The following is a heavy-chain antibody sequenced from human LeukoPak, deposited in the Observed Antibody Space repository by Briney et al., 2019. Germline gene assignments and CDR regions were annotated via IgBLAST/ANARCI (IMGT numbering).Heavy chain of an antibody. D-gene: IGHD3-9*01. CDR1: GGSISSYY. CDR3: ARVTGYTIEDYFDY. CDR2: IYYSGST. V-gene: IGHV4-59*01. J-gene: IGHJ4*02. Sequence: EPSETLSLTCTVSGGSISSYYWSWIRQPPGKGLEWIGYIYYSGSTNYNPSLKSRVTISVKTSKNQFSLKLRSVTAADTAVYYCARVTGYTIEDYFDYWGQGTLVTVSS.